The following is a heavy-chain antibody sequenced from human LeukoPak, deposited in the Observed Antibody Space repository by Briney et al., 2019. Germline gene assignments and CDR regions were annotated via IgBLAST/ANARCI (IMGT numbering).Heavy chain of an antibody. CDR3: AKEAGTGWFDP. V-gene: IGHV3-30*18. J-gene: IGHJ5*02. CDR2: ISYDGKKT. Sequence: GGSLRLSCVGSGFSFRNYGMHWVRQAPDKGLEWVAIISYDGKKTNHADSVKGRFTISRDNSKNTLYLQMNSLRAEDTAVYYCAKEAGTGWFDPWGQGTLVTVSS. D-gene: IGHD6-13*01. CDR1: GFSFRNYG.